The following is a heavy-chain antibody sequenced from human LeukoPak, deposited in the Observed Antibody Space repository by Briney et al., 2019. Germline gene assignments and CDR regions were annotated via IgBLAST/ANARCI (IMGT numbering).Heavy chain of an antibody. Sequence: PGGSLRLSCAASGFTFSSYSMNWVRQAPGKGLEWVSSISSSSSYIYYADSVKGRFTISRDNAKNSLYLQVNSLRAEDTAVYYCARVGRYYDSSGYYGSLYYYGMDVWGQGTTVTVSS. CDR1: GFTFSSYS. V-gene: IGHV3-21*01. J-gene: IGHJ6*02. CDR2: ISSSSSYI. CDR3: ARVGRYYDSSGYYGSLYYYGMDV. D-gene: IGHD3-22*01.